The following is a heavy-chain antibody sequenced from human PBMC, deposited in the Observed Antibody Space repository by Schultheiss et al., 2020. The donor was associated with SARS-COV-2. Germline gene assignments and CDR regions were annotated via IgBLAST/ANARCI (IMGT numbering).Heavy chain of an antibody. J-gene: IGHJ6*02. CDR2: ISGSGGST. V-gene: IGHV3-48*03. CDR3: ARDGPEAYCGGDCYSGYYYGMDV. Sequence: SCAASGFTFSSYEMNWVRQAPGKGLEWVSAISGSGGSTYYADSVKGRFTISRDNAKTSLYLRMNSLRAEDTAVYYCARDGPEAYCGGDCYSGYYYGMDVWGQGTTVTVSS. CDR1: GFTFSSYE. D-gene: IGHD2-21*02.